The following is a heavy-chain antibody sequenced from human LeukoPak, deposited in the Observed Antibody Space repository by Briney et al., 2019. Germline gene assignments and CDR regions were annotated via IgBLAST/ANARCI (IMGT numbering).Heavy chain of an antibody. CDR1: GFTFSSYE. CDR3: ARYCGGGSCYGPYDAFDI. CDR2: ISSSGSNI. J-gene: IGHJ3*02. Sequence: GGSLRLSCAASGFTFSSYEMNWVRQAPGKGLEWVSYISSSGSNIYYADSVKGRFTISRDNAKNSLYMQMNRLRAEDTAVYYCARYCGGGSCYGPYDAFDIWGQGTMVTVSS. D-gene: IGHD2-15*01. V-gene: IGHV3-48*03.